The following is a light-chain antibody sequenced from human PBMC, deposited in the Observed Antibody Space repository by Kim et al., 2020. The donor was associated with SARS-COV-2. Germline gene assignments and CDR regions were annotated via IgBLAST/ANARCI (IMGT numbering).Light chain of an antibody. Sequence: NFMLTQPHSVSESPGKTVAISCTGSSGSIANNYVQWYQQRPGSAPTTIISVDNQRRSGVPDRFSGSVDSSSNSATLTISGLRAEDEADYYCQSYDTNNWVFGGGTQLTVL. CDR1: SGSIANNY. J-gene: IGLJ3*02. V-gene: IGLV6-57*02. CDR3: QSYDTNNWV. CDR2: VDN.